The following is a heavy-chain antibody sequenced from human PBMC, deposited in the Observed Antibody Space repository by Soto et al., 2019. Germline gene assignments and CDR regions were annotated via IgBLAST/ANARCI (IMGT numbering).Heavy chain of an antibody. J-gene: IGHJ3*01. CDR2: ISDNGNT. CDR3: VRYYYYGSGSYAFDL. D-gene: IGHD3-10*01. V-gene: IGHV4-59*01. Sequence: QVQLQESGPGLVKPSETLSLTCTVSGGSIATYYWSWIRQPPGKGLEWIGFISDNGNTNYNPSLKRRVTMSLDTSKNHFSLKLSSVTAADTAVFYCVRYYYYGSGSYAFDLWGQGTMVTVSS. CDR1: GGSIATYY.